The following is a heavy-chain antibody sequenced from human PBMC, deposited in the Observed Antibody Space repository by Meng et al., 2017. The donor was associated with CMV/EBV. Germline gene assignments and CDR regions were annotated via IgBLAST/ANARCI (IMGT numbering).Heavy chain of an antibody. CDR2: IYTSGSN. V-gene: IGHV4-4*07. CDR3: ARDRWGSGWKLFDY. D-gene: IGHD6-19*01. CDR1: GGTISSYY. Sequence: TVSGGTISSYYWSWMRQPAGKGLEWIERIYTSGSNNYNPSHKSRVTMSVDTSKNQFSLKLGSVTAADTAVYYCARDRWGSGWKLFDYWGQGTLVTVSS. J-gene: IGHJ4*02.